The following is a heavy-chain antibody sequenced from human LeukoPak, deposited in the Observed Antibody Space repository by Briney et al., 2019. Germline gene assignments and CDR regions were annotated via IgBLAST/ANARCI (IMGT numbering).Heavy chain of an antibody. V-gene: IGHV1-69*13. J-gene: IGHJ3*02. CDR3: AREGPTVTTIMLAFDI. D-gene: IGHD4-17*01. Sequence: SVKVSCKASGGTFSSYAISWVRQAPGQGLEWMGGIIPIFGTANYAQKFQGRVTITADESTSTAYMELSSLRSEDTAVYYCAREGPTVTTIMLAFDIWGQGTMVTVSS. CDR1: GGTFSSYA. CDR2: IIPIFGTA.